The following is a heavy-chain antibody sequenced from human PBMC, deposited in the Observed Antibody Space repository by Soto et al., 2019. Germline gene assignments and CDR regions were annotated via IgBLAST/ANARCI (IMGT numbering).Heavy chain of an antibody. J-gene: IGHJ4*02. CDR3: AHSRVGMVRGVIDY. CDR1: GFSLRPSGVG. D-gene: IGHD3-10*01. Sequence: SGPTLTQPTQTLTLTCTLSGFSLRPSGVGGAWIRHPPGKALEWLALIYWDDDKRYSPSLRSRLTITKDTSKNQVVLTMTNMDPVDTATYYCAHSRVGMVRGVIDYWGQGTLVTVSS. V-gene: IGHV2-5*02. CDR2: IYWDDDK.